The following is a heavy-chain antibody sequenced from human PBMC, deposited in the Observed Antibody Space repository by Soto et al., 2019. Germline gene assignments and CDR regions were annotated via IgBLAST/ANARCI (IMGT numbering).Heavy chain of an antibody. D-gene: IGHD6-19*01. V-gene: IGHV3-30*18. CDR2: VSYDGNKR. Sequence: HLVESGGGVVQPGKSLRLSCAASKFTFYTYDMHWVRQAPGKGLEWVAVVSYDGNKRYYADSVWGRFTISRDNSKNTVYLEMNSLRPEDTAVYFCAKGRDSTGWYYRAGDYWGQGNLVTFSS. J-gene: IGHJ4*02. CDR3: AKGRDSTGWYYRAGDY. CDR1: KFTFYTYD.